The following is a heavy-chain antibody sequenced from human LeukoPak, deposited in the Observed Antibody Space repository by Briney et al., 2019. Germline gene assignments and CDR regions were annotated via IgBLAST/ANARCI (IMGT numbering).Heavy chain of an antibody. J-gene: IGHJ4*02. D-gene: IGHD1/OR15-1a*01. CDR1: GYTFTTHD. CDR3: ARVGTGTRSFDS. CDR2: ISAYNGYT. V-gene: IGHV1-18*01. Sequence: ASVKVSCKTSGYTFTTHDINWVRQAPGQGLEWMGRISAYNGYTNYGRRFQGRVTMTTDTSTNTAYMELRSLRSGDTAVYYCARVGTGTRSFDSWGQGTLVTVSS.